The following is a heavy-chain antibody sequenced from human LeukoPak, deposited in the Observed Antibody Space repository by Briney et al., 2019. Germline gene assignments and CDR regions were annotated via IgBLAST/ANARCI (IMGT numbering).Heavy chain of an antibody. V-gene: IGHV3-30*02. CDR1: GFTFSSYG. CDR3: AKDRGFGVFFQYYFDY. CDR2: IRYDGSNK. Sequence: TGGSLRLSCAASGFTFSSYGMHWVRQAPGKRLEWVAFIRYDGSNKYYADSVKGRFTISRDNSKNTLYLQMNSLRAEDTAVYYCAKDRGFGVFFQYYFDYWGQGTLVTVSS. D-gene: IGHD3-10*01. J-gene: IGHJ4*02.